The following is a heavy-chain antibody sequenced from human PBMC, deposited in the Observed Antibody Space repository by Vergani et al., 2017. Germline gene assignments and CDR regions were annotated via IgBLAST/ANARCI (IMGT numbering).Heavy chain of an antibody. V-gene: IGHV1-69*06. CDR1: GGTFSSYA. J-gene: IGHJ4*02. Sequence: QVQLVQSGAEVKKPGSSVKVSCKASGGTFSSYAISWVRQAPGQGLEWMGGIIPIFGTANYAQKFQGMVTITADKSTSTAYMVLSSLRSEDTAVYYCARVRESGGGNFDYWGQGTLVTVSS. D-gene: IGHD4-23*01. CDR2: IIPIFGTA. CDR3: ARVRESGGGNFDY.